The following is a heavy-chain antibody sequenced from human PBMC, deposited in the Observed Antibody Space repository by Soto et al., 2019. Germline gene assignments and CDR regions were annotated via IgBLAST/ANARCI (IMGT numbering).Heavy chain of an antibody. D-gene: IGHD2-2*01. CDR3: VKAAYCSSTSCYAGDYFDY. J-gene: IGHJ4*02. CDR2: ISSNGVST. Sequence: GGSLRLSCAASAFTFSNYAMSWVRQAPGKGLQYVSAISSNGVSTYYADSVKGRFTISRDNSKNTLYLQMSSLRAEDTALYFCVKAAYCSSTSCYAGDYFDYWGQGTLVTVSS. V-gene: IGHV3-64D*06. CDR1: AFTFSNYA.